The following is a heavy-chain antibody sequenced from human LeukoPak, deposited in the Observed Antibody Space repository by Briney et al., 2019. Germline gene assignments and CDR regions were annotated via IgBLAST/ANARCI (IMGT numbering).Heavy chain of an antibody. V-gene: IGHV4-39*01. CDR1: GGSISNNNYY. Sequence: SETLSLTCTVSGGSISNNNYYWDWIRQPTGKGLEWIGSIYYTGITYYNPSLKSRVTISVDTSKNHFSLKLSSVTAADTAVYYCARHPTAMVSFDYWGQGTLVTVSS. D-gene: IGHD5-18*01. CDR2: IYYTGIT. CDR3: ARHPTAMVSFDY. J-gene: IGHJ4*02.